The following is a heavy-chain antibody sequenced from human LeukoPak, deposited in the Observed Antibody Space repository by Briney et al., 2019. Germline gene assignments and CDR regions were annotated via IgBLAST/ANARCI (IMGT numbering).Heavy chain of an antibody. CDR3: ARGVQPARNYDFWSGYYTYFDY. D-gene: IGHD3-3*01. CDR2: IYYSGST. CDR1: GGSISSGDYY. V-gene: IGHV4-30-4*08. Sequence: SSQTLSLTCTVSGGSISSGDYYWSWIRQPPGKGLEWIGYIYYSGSTYYNPSLKSRVTISVDTSKNQFSLKLSSVTAADTAVYYCARGVQPARNYDFWSGYYTYFDYWGREPWSPSPQ. J-gene: IGHJ4*02.